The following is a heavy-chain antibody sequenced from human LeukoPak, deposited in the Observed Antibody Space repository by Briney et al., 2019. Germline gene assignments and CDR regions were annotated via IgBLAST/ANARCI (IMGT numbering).Heavy chain of an antibody. CDR2: INHGGST. J-gene: IGHJ6*02. CDR3: ARWGHLYGMDV. D-gene: IGHD3-16*01. Sequence: NPSETLSLTCAVYGGSFSGYYWSWIRQPPGKGLEWIGEINHGGSTNYNPSLKSRVTISVDTSKNQFSLKLSSVTAADTAVYYCARWGHLYGMDVWGQGTTVTVSS. V-gene: IGHV4-34*01. CDR1: GGSFSGYY.